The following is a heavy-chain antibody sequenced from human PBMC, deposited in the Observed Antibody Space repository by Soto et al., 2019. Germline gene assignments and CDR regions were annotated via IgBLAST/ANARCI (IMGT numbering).Heavy chain of an antibody. J-gene: IGHJ4*02. D-gene: IGHD6-19*01. V-gene: IGHV3-48*01. CDR2: ISSSSSTI. CDR3: ARDFGNVGLDQWLSDYYFDY. CDR1: GFTFSSYS. Sequence: GGSLRLSCAASGFTFSSYSMNWVRQAPGKGLEWVSYISSSSSTIYYADSVKGRFTISRDNAKNSLYLQMNSLRAEDTAVYYCARDFGNVGLDQWLSDYYFDYWGQGTLVTVSS.